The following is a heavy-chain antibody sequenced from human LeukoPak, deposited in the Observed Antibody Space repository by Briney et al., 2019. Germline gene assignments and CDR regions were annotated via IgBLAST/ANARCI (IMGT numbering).Heavy chain of an antibody. Sequence: PSETLSLTCTVSGGSISSDDYTSNWIRHLPGKGLEWIGYIHYRGNTYYNLSLKRRVTMSLATSKNLFSLNLSSVIAADTAVYYCAGSEVAIFGVAPNCFDPWGQGTLVTVSS. D-gene: IGHD3-3*02. V-gene: IGHV4-31*03. CDR2: IHYRGNT. J-gene: IGHJ5*02. CDR3: AGSEVAIFGVAPNCFDP. CDR1: GGSISSDDYT.